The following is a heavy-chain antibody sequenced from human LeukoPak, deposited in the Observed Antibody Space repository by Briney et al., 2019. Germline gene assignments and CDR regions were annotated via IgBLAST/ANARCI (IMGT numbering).Heavy chain of an antibody. CDR1: GYAFASYW. D-gene: IGHD3-22*01. Sequence: GESLKISCRVFGYAFASYWIGWVRQVPREGLEWMGIIYPGDSDVKYNPSFEGQVAFSADKSINTAYLQWTSLKASDTAIYYCARFEVNHEDSSSYYYFDHWGQGTLVTVSS. J-gene: IGHJ4*02. CDR2: IYPGDSDV. V-gene: IGHV5-51*01. CDR3: ARFEVNHEDSSSYYYFDH.